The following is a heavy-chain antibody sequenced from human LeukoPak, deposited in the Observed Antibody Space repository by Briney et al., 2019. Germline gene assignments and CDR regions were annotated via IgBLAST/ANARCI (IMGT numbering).Heavy chain of an antibody. J-gene: IGHJ4*02. V-gene: IGHV4-59*08. CDR1: GGSISSYY. CDR3: ARHGSDYSFDY. Sequence: SETLPLTCTVSGGSISSYYWSWIRQPPGKGLEGIGYISYSGSTNHNPPLKSRATISVDTSKNQFSLKLRSVTAADTAVYYCARHGSDYSFDYWGQGTVVTVSS. CDR2: ISYSGST. D-gene: IGHD3-22*01.